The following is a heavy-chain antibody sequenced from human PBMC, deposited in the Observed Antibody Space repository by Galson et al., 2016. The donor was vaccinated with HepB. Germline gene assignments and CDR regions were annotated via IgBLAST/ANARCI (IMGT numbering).Heavy chain of an antibody. CDR1: GGSFSGYY. D-gene: IGHD3-22*01. V-gene: IGHV4-34*01. Sequence: LSLTCAVYGGSFSGYYWSWIRQPPGKGLEWIGEIYDSGSTNYNPSPRSRATISIDTSKSQFSLKLSSVTAADTAVYYCARERQFHYDSSGYYTTSYWHFDLWGRGTLVTVSS. CDR3: ARERQFHYDSSGYYTTSYWHFDL. J-gene: IGHJ2*01. CDR2: IYDSGST.